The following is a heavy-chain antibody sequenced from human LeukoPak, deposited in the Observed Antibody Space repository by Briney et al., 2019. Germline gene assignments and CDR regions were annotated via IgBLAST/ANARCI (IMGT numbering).Heavy chain of an antibody. J-gene: IGHJ6*03. Sequence: GASVKVSCKASGYTFTSYGISWVRQAPGQGLEWMGWISAYNGNTNYAQKLQGRVTMTTDTSTSTAYMELRSLRSDDTAVYYCARARYGGNSWGYYYYMDVWGKGTTVTISS. CDR2: ISAYNGNT. D-gene: IGHD4-23*01. CDR3: ARARYGGNSWGYYYYMDV. CDR1: GYTFTSYG. V-gene: IGHV1-18*01.